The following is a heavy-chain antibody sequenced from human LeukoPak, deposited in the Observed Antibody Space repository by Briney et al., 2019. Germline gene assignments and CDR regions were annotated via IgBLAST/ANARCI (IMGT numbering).Heavy chain of an antibody. V-gene: IGHV3-23*01. D-gene: IGHD5-18*01. CDR2: ISASASGGIT. CDR1: GFTFSSYA. J-gene: IGHJ4*02. Sequence: GGTLRLSCAASGFTFSSYAMTWVRQAPGKGLEWVSGISASASGGITYYADSVKGRFTISRDNSKNTLYLQMNSLRAEDTAVYYCSKDFRYSSGWGQGTLVTVSS. CDR3: SKDFRYSSG.